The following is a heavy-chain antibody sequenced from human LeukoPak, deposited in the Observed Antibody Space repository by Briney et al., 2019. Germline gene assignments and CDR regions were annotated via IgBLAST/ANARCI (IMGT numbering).Heavy chain of an antibody. D-gene: IGHD3-16*01. CDR1: GGSISGYY. Sequence: SETLSLTCTVSGGSISGYYWSWIRQPPGKGLEWIGHIYYSGSTNYNPSLKSRVTISVDTSKNQFSLKMTSVTAADTAVYYCVRHPWRMGSRDYNFDDWGQGTLVTVSP. J-gene: IGHJ4*02. CDR2: IYYSGST. V-gene: IGHV4-59*08. CDR3: VRHPWRMGSRDYNFDD.